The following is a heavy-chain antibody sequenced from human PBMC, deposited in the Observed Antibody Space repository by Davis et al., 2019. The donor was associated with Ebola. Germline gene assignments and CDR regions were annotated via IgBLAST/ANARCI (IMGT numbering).Heavy chain of an antibody. D-gene: IGHD3-10*01. Sequence: GESLKISCAASGFIVSSNSMSWVRQAPGKGLEWVSVTYSGGSTYYADSAKGRITISRDNSKNEVHLQMNSLRAEDTAVYYCARVRDSSGAYGMDVWGQGTTVTVSS. CDR1: GFIVSSNS. CDR2: TYSGGST. V-gene: IGHV3-53*01. J-gene: IGHJ6*02. CDR3: ARVRDSSGAYGMDV.